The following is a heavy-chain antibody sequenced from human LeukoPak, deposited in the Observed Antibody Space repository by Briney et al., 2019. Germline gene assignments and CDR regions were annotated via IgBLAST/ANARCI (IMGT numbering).Heavy chain of an antibody. V-gene: IGHV3-23*01. Sequence: GGSLKLSCAASGFTFSSYAMSWVRQAPGKGLEWVSVISGCGGGTNYADSVKGRFTISRDNSKNTLYLQMNSLRAEDTAVYYCAKGIVVVVAAGNHFDYWGQGTLVTVSS. J-gene: IGHJ4*02. CDR3: AKGIVVVVAAGNHFDY. CDR2: ISGCGGGT. CDR1: GFTFSSYA. D-gene: IGHD2-15*01.